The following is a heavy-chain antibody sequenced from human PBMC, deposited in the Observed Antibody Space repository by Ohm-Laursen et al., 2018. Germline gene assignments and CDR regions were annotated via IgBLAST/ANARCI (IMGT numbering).Heavy chain of an antibody. CDR1: GGSISSYY. Sequence: PSQTLSLTCTVSGGSISSYYWSWIRQPPRKGLEWIGYIYYSGSTNYNPSLKSRVTISVDTSKNQFSLKLSSVTAADTAVYYCARLLGQWLVDYWGQGTLVTVSS. CDR3: ARLLGQWLVDY. J-gene: IGHJ4*02. D-gene: IGHD6-19*01. V-gene: IGHV4-59*01. CDR2: IYYSGST.